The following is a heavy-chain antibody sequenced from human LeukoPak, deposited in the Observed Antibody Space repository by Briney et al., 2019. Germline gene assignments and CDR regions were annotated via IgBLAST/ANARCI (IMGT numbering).Heavy chain of an antibody. J-gene: IGHJ5*02. CDR1: GFTFSKYW. CDR3: ARAEHYYYDTSAYHTVSPREFDP. D-gene: IGHD3-22*01. CDR2: IKQDGSEE. V-gene: IGHV3-7*01. Sequence: GGSLRLSCAASGFTFSKYWMTWVREALGKGLEWVANIKQDGSEENYVDSVKGRFTISRDNAKNSLYLQMNSLRAEDTAVYYCARAEHYYYDTSAYHTVSPREFDPWGQGTLVTVSS.